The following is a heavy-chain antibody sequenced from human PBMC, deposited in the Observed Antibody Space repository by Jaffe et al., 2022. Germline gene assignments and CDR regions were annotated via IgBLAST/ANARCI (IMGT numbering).Heavy chain of an antibody. CDR3: ARPISIDVDTAMVS. D-gene: IGHD5-18*01. V-gene: IGHV3-48*01. CDR2: ISSSSSTI. CDR1: GFTFSSYS. Sequence: EVQLVESGGGLVQPGGSLRLSCAASGFTFSSYSMNWVRQAPGKGLEWVSYISSSSSTIYYADSVKGRFTISRDNAKNSLYLQMNSLRAEDTAVYYCARPISIDVDTAMVSWGQGTLVTVSS. J-gene: IGHJ4*02.